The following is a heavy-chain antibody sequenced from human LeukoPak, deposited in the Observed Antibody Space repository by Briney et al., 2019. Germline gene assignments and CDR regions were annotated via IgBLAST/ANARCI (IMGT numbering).Heavy chain of an antibody. D-gene: IGHD3-3*01. Sequence: GESLKISCKGTGYTFASYWIGWVRQIPGRGLEWMGIIFPSDSDTRYSPSFQGQVTISADKSISTAYLQWSSLKASDTAMYYCARSYYDFWGGYYSGAFDIWGQGTMVTVSS. J-gene: IGHJ3*02. V-gene: IGHV5-51*01. CDR1: GYTFASYW. CDR3: ARSYYDFWGGYYSGAFDI. CDR2: IFPSDSDT.